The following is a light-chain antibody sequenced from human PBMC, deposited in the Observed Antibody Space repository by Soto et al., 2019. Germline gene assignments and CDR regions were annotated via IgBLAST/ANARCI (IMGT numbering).Light chain of an antibody. CDR2: AAS. Sequence: DIQMTQSRSSLSASVGDRVTITCRASQGINNYIAWYQQKPGKAPKLLIYAASTLQSGVPSRFSGSGSGTDFTLTISSLHPEDVAAYSCQKYNSVPLFGPGAKVDIK. CDR3: QKYNSVPL. J-gene: IGKJ3*01. V-gene: IGKV1-27*01. CDR1: QGINNY.